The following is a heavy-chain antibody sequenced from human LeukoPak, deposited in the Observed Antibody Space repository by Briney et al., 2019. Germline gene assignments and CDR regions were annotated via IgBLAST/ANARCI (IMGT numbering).Heavy chain of an antibody. Sequence: SETLSLTCTVSGGSISSSSYYWGWIRQPPGKGLEWIGSIYYSGSTYYNPSLKSRVTISVDTSKNQFSLKLSSVTAADTAVYYCARGSGYPRNWGQGTLVTVSS. CDR3: ARGSGYPRN. V-gene: IGHV4-39*07. CDR1: GGSISSSSYY. D-gene: IGHD6-19*01. J-gene: IGHJ4*02. CDR2: IYYSGST.